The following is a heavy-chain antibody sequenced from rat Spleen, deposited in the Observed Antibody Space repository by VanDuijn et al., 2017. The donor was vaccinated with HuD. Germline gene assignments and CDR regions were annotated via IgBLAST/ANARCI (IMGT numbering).Heavy chain of an antibody. CDR2: ITHEGSSP. D-gene: IGHD4-3*01. J-gene: IGHJ4*01. CDR3: ARHGWGYGVMDA. CDR1: GFTFSNYY. Sequence: EVQLVESGGGLVQPGRSLKLSCAASGFTFSNYYMAWVRQAPKKGLEWVASITHEGSSPDYGNAVKGRFTISRDNAKSTLYLQMDSLRSEDTATYYCARHGWGYGVMDAWGQGASVTVSS. V-gene: IGHV5-22*01.